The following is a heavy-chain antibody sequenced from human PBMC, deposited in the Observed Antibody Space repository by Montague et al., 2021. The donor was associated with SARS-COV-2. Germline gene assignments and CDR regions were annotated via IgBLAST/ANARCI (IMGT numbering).Heavy chain of an antibody. V-gene: IGHV4-59*08. Sequence: SETLSLTCTVSGGTVRAYYWNWIRQTPGKGLEWIGYIFYNGYTKYNPSLESQVTLSVDTPGNQFFLSLRSVTASDTATYFCAGQSVSVDGTFFRSSFDPWGQGAQVTVSS. CDR3: AGQSVSVDGTFFRSSFDP. CDR1: GGTVRAYY. D-gene: IGHD1-1*01. CDR2: IFYNGYT. J-gene: IGHJ5*01.